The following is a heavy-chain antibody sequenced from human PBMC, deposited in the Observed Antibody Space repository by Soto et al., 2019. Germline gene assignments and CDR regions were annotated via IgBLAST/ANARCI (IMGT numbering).Heavy chain of an antibody. CDR1: GFTFSSYG. CDR2: IWYDGSNK. CDR3: ARVRYDFWSGYYTSSYYCYYGMDV. V-gene: IGHV3-33*01. D-gene: IGHD3-3*01. J-gene: IGHJ6*02. Sequence: QVQLVESGGGVVQPGRSLRLSCAASGFTFSSYGMHWVRQAPGKGLEWVAVIWYDGSNKYYADSVKGRFTISRDNSKNTLYLQMNSLRAEDTAVYYCARVRYDFWSGYYTSSYYCYYGMDVWGQGTTVTVSS.